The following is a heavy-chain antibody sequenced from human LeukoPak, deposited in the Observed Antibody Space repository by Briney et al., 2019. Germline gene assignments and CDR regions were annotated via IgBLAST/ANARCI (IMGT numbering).Heavy chain of an antibody. CDR2: INPGDGTT. Sequence: ASVKVSCKTSGYTFTNDYMHWVRQAPGQGLEWMGVINPGDGTTKYAQKFQGRVTMTRDTSTSTLYVELSSLRSEDTAMYYCSRVGQLVFDYWGQGTLVTVSS. D-gene: IGHD6-6*01. J-gene: IGHJ4*02. CDR1: GYTFTNDY. V-gene: IGHV1-46*03. CDR3: SRVGQLVFDY.